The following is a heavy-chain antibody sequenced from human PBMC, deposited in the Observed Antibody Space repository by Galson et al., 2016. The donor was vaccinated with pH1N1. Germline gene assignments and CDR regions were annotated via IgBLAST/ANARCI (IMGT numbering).Heavy chain of an antibody. V-gene: IGHV3-30-3*01. CDR3: AREDWSYADTYYNGMDV. D-gene: IGHD3-16*01. Sequence: SLRLSCAASGFSFDTYAMHWVRQAPGKGLEWVAFISYNGNDQSYADSLKGRFTISRDNSKNTLYLKVNSLGTEDTAVFYCAREDWSYADTYYNGMDVWGQGTTVTVSS. CDR2: ISYNGNDQ. CDR1: GFSFDTYA. J-gene: IGHJ6*02.